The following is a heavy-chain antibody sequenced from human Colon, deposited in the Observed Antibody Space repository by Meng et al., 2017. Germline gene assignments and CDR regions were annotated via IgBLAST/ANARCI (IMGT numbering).Heavy chain of an antibody. D-gene: IGHD3-16*01. V-gene: IGHV4-61*08. J-gene: IGHJ4*02. Sequence: HRQESRPGLLMPSDTLSLICAVSGASVRSPDHQWGWVRQPPGKGLEWIGYARIDYANTNYNPSLKSRVNVSLDTSKNQFSLNVRSVTAADTAVYYCARDYWGSLDFWGQGILVTVSS. CDR3: ARDYWGSLDF. CDR2: ARIDYANT. CDR1: GASVRSPDHQ.